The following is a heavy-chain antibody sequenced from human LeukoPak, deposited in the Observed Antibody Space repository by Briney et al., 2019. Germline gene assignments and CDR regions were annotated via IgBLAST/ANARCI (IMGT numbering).Heavy chain of an antibody. V-gene: IGHV4-59*08. Sequence: PSETLSLTCTVSGGSIISYYWSWIRQPPGKGLEWIGYIYYSGSTNYNPFLKSRVTISIDTSKNQFSLKLSSVTAADTAVYYCARGSCSGGSCYSHYWGQGTLVTVSS. J-gene: IGHJ4*02. CDR1: GGSIISYY. CDR3: ARGSCSGGSCYSHY. CDR2: IYYSGST. D-gene: IGHD2-15*01.